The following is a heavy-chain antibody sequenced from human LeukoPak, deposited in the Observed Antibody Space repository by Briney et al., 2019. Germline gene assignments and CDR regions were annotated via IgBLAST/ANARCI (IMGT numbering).Heavy chain of an antibody. D-gene: IGHD3-22*01. CDR2: IKEDGSEI. V-gene: IGHV3-7*01. Sequence: GGSLRLSCTASGFNFSTYWMTWVRQVPGKGLEWVANIKEDGSEIYYVDAVKGRFSISRDNTKNSLFLHMSSLRAEDTAVYFCASSYFDNSLHAYDIWGQGTMVTVSS. J-gene: IGHJ3*02. CDR3: ASSYFDNSLHAYDI. CDR1: GFNFSTYW.